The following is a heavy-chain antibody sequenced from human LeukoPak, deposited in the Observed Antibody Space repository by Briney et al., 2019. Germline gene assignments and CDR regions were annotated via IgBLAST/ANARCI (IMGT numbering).Heavy chain of an antibody. CDR2: IIPILGIA. V-gene: IGHV1-69*04. CDR3: ARDYYDSSGYAEYFQH. D-gene: IGHD3-22*01. CDR1: GGTFSSYA. Sequence: SVKVSCKASGGTFSSYAISWVRQAPGQGLEWMGRIIPILGIANYAQKFQGRVTITADKSASTAYMELSSLRSEDTAVYYCARDYYDSSGYAEYFQHWGQGTLVTVSS. J-gene: IGHJ1*01.